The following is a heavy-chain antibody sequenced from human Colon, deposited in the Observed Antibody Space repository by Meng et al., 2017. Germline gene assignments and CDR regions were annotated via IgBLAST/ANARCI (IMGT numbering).Heavy chain of an antibody. CDR1: KFTFSTYP. J-gene: IGHJ4*02. CDR3: AKGKQSNTYYFDY. D-gene: IGHD3-10*01. Sequence: GESLKISCAASKFTFSTYPMNWVRQAPGQGLEWVSIISGSGGTTYYADSVKGRFTISRDNSKNALYLQVNSLRAEDTALYYCAKGKQSNTYYFDYWGQGSLVTVSS. CDR2: ISGSGGTT. V-gene: IGHV3-23*01.